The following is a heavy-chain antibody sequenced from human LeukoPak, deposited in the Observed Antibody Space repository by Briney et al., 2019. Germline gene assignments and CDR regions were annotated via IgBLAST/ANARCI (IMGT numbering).Heavy chain of an antibody. CDR3: ARAVSVASLSGWFDP. CDR2: IIPIFGTA. J-gene: IGHJ5*02. V-gene: IGHV1-69*05. Sequence: SVKVSCKASGGTFSSYAISWVRQAPGQGLEWMGGIIPIFGTANYAQKFQGRVTITTDESTSTAYMELSSLRSEDTAVYYCARAVSVASLSGWFDPWGQGTLVTVSS. D-gene: IGHD2-21*01. CDR1: GGTFSSYA.